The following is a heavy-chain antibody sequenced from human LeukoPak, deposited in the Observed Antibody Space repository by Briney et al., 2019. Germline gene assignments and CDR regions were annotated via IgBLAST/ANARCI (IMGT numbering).Heavy chain of an antibody. Sequence: SETLSLTCNVSGDSISSSYWSWIRQLPGKGLEWIGYIYYSGSTNYNPSLKSRVTMSVDTSKDQFSLNLSSVTAADTAVYYCARRVYEGGWFDPWGQGTLVTVSS. CDR2: IYYSGST. J-gene: IGHJ5*02. V-gene: IGHV4-59*08. CDR3: ARRVYEGGWFDP. CDR1: GDSISSSY. D-gene: IGHD2/OR15-2a*01.